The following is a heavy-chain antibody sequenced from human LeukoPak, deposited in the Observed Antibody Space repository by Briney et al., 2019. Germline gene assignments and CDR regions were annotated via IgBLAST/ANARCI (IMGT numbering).Heavy chain of an antibody. CDR2: IYYSGST. CDR1: GGSISSYY. Sequence: PSETLSLTCTVSGGSISSYYWSWIRQPPGKGLEWIGYIYYSGSTNYNPSLKSRVTISVDTSKNQFSLKLSSVTAADTAVYYCARGGIAVAALFDYWGQGTLVTVSS. J-gene: IGHJ4*02. V-gene: IGHV4-59*01. D-gene: IGHD6-19*01. CDR3: ARGGIAVAALFDY.